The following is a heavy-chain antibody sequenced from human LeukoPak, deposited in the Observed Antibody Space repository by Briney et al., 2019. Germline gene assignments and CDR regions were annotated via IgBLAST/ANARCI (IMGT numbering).Heavy chain of an antibody. CDR3: ARDSGSGTYY. V-gene: IGHV4-59*01. CDR1: GGSIGSYY. CDR2: IYYSGST. J-gene: IGHJ4*02. Sequence: SETLSLTCTVSGGSIGSYYWSWIRQPPGKGLEWIGHIYYSGSTNYSPSLKSRVTISIDTSKNQFSLKLSSVTAADTAVYYCARDSGSGTYYWGQGTLVTVSS. D-gene: IGHD6-19*01.